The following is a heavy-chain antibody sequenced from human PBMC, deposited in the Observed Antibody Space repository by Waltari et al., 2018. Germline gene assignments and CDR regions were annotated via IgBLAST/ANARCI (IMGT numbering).Heavy chain of an antibody. CDR2: IYPSDSDT. V-gene: IGHV5-51*01. CDR3: ARSGGVASTGIGYFDF. CDR1: GSPFSSSW. D-gene: IGHD1-1*01. Sequence: DVQLVQAGAEVKKPGESLKISCQTSGSPFSSSWIGWVRQVPGKGLEWVGIIYPSDSDTRYSPSFQGHVTISVDESIDTAYLHWSSLKASDTARYFCARSGGVASTGIGYFDFWAQGTLVTVSS. J-gene: IGHJ4*02.